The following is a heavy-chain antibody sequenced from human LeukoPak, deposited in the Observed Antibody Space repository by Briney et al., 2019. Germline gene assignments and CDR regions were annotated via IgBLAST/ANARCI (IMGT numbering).Heavy chain of an antibody. CDR3: ARSRCSPTDNTCYNY. CDR1: GVSFSGNY. D-gene: IGHD2/OR15-2a*01. CDR2: IYHSRYT. V-gene: IGHV4-34*01. Sequence: SETLSLTCAVHGVSFSGNYWSWIRQSPEKGLEWIGEIYHSRYTTYNPSLKSRVTISADTSENQLSLRLTSVTAADTALYYCARSRCSPTDNTCYNYWGQGTLVTVSS. J-gene: IGHJ4*02.